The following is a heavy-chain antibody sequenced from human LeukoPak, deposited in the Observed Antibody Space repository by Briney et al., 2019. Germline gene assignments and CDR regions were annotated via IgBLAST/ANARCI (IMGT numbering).Heavy chain of an antibody. Sequence: GGSLRLSCAASGLTFSSYWMHWVRQAPGKGLVWVPRINSDGSTTTYADSVKGRFTISRDNAKNSLYLQMNNLRAEDTAVYYCARGSITMVRGVMGAFDIWGQGTMVTVSS. J-gene: IGHJ3*02. D-gene: IGHD3-10*01. CDR1: GLTFSSYW. CDR3: ARGSITMVRGVMGAFDI. CDR2: INSDGSTT. V-gene: IGHV3-74*01.